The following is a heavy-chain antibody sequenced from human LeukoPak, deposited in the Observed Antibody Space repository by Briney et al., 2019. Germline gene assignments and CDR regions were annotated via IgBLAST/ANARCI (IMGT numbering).Heavy chain of an antibody. CDR1: GFTFSSYA. V-gene: IGHV3-23*01. J-gene: IGHJ4*02. Sequence: GGSLRLSCAASGFTFSSYAMSWVRQAPGKGLEWVSAISGSGGSTYYADSVKGRFTISRDNSKNTLCLQMNSLRAEDTAVYYCAKSARWIQLWLLDYWGQGTLVTVSS. CDR2: ISGSGGST. CDR3: AKSARWIQLWLLDY. D-gene: IGHD5-18*01.